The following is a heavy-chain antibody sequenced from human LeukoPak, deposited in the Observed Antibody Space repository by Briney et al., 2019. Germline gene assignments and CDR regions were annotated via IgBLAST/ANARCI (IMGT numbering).Heavy chain of an antibody. V-gene: IGHV5-51*01. Sequence: AESLKISCEGSGYSFTSYWIGWVRQIPGKGLEWMWIIYPGDSDTRYSPSFQGQVTISADKSISTAYLQWRSLQASDNAMYYCARLGLGSSGWYFDYWGQGTLVTVSS. J-gene: IGHJ4*02. D-gene: IGHD6-19*01. CDR2: IYPGDSDT. CDR3: ARLGLGSSGWYFDY. CDR1: GYSFTSYW.